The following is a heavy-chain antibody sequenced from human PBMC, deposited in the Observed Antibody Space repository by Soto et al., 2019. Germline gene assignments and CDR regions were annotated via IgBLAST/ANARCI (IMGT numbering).Heavy chain of an antibody. V-gene: IGHV1-69*13. D-gene: IGHD3-3*01. Sequence: SVKVSCKASGGTFSSYAISWVRQAPGQGLEWMGGIIPIFGTANYAQKFQGRVTITADESTSTAYMELSSLRSEDTAVYYCARQKYDFWSGLYYYYGMDVWGQGTTVTVS. CDR2: IIPIFGTA. CDR3: ARQKYDFWSGLYYYYGMDV. J-gene: IGHJ6*02. CDR1: GGTFSSYA.